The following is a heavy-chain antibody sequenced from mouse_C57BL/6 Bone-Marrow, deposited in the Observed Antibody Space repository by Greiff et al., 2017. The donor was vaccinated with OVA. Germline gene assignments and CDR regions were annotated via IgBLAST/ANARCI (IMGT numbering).Heavy chain of an antibody. Sequence: VQLQQSGAELVKPGASVKLSCKASGYTFTSYWMHWVKQRPGQGLEWIGMIHPNSGSTNYNEKFKSKATLTVDKSSSTAYMQLSSLTSEDSAVYYCARGSGSYYAMDYWGQGTSVTVSS. CDR3: ARGSGSYYAMDY. CDR1: GYTFTSYW. J-gene: IGHJ4*01. CDR2: IHPNSGST. D-gene: IGHD3-2*02. V-gene: IGHV1-64*01.